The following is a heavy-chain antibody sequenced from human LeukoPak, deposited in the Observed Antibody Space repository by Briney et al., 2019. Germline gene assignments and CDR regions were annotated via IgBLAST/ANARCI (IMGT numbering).Heavy chain of an antibody. V-gene: IGHV4-59*08. Sequence: SETLSLTCTVSGGSISGYYWSWIRQPPGQGLEWIGYIHYSGSTKYNPSLKSRVTILVGTSKNQFSLKLNSVTAADTAVYYCARYDGSPANYLDYWGQGNVVTVSS. CDR1: GGSISGYY. D-gene: IGHD1-26*01. CDR3: ARYDGSPANYLDY. J-gene: IGHJ4*02. CDR2: IHYSGST.